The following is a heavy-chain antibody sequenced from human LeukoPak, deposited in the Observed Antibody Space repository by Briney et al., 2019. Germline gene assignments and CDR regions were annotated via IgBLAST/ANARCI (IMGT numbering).Heavy chain of an antibody. V-gene: IGHV3-11*01. D-gene: IGHD6-13*01. Sequence: PGGSLRLSCAASGFTFSDYYTTWIRQAPGKGLEWLSYIDSSGDVIYYADSVRGRFAISRDNAKNSVFLQMNSLTAEDTAVYYCAKGTHSSSWHWYDPWGQGTLVTVSS. CDR2: IDSSGDVI. CDR1: GFTFSDYY. J-gene: IGHJ5*02. CDR3: AKGTHSSSWHWYDP.